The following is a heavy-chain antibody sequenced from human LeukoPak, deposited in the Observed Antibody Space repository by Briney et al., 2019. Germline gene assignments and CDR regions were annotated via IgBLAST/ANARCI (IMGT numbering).Heavy chain of an antibody. V-gene: IGHV3-30-3*02. CDR1: GFTFSSYA. CDR2: ISYDGSNK. J-gene: IGHJ4*02. CDR3: AKRLGVGANYFDY. Sequence: GGSLRLSCAASGFTFSSYAMHWVRQAPGKGLEWVAVISYDGSNKYYADSVKGRFTISRDNSKNTLYLQMNSLRAEDTAVYYCAKRLGVGANYFDYWGQGTLVTVSS. D-gene: IGHD1-26*01.